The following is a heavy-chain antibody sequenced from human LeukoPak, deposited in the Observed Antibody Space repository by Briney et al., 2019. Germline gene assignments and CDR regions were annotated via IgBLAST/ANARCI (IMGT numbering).Heavy chain of an antibody. V-gene: IGHV4-39*07. Sequence: PSETLSLTCTVSGGSISSSSYYWGWIRQPPGKWLECIGSIYYSGSTYYNPSLKGRVTISVDTSKNQFSLRLNSVTAADTAVYYCARAHYYGSGSYYMIAYWGQGTLVTVSS. CDR3: ARAHYYGSGSYYMIAY. J-gene: IGHJ4*02. CDR1: GGSISSSSYY. D-gene: IGHD3-10*01. CDR2: IYYSGST.